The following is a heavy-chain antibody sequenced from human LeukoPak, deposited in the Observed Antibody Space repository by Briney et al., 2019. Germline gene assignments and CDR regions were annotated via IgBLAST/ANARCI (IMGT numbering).Heavy chain of an antibody. Sequence: GGSLRLSCAASGFTFSSYWMHWVRQAPGRGLVWVSRINSDGSSTSYADSVKGRFTISRDNAKNTLYLQMNSLRAEDTAVYYCARSGGYFDSYFDYWGQETLVTVSS. J-gene: IGHJ4*02. CDR2: INSDGSST. CDR1: GFTFSSYW. CDR3: ARSGGYFDSYFDY. V-gene: IGHV3-74*01. D-gene: IGHD3-9*01.